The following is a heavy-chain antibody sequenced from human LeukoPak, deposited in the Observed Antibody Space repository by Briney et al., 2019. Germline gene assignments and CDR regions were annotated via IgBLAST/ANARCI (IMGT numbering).Heavy chain of an antibody. D-gene: IGHD6-13*01. V-gene: IGHV1-2*02. J-gene: IGHJ6*03. CDR1: GYTFTAYY. CDR2: INPNSGGT. Sequence: ASVKVSCKASGYTFTAYYIHWVRQAPGQELEYMGWINPNSGGTSYAQKFQGRVTMTRDTSTSTVYMELSGLRSEDTAVYYCARGYWSSSWSSYYCMDVWGKGTTVTISS. CDR3: ARGYWSSSWSSYYCMDV.